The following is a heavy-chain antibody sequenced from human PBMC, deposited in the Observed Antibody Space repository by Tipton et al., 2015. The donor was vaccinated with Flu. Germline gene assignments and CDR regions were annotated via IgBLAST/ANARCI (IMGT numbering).Heavy chain of an antibody. CDR2: IYPGDSDT. CDR3: AGQEGRRGLYCMDV. D-gene: IGHD3-10*01. J-gene: IGHJ6*02. CDR1: GYRFTNYW. Sequence: QLVQSGAEVKKPGESLKISFKASGYRFTNYWIAWVRQMPGKGLERMGFIYPGDSDTRYSPSFQGQVTISVDKAITTAYLQWGSLKASDTAIYYCAGQEGRRGLYCMDVWGQGTTVTVSS. V-gene: IGHV5-51*01.